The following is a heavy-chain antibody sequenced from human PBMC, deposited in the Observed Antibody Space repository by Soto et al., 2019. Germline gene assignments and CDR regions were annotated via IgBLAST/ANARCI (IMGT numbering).Heavy chain of an antibody. J-gene: IGHJ5*02. CDR3: AKGGYYYDSSGYYAPDP. Sequence: EVQLLESGGGLVQPGGSLRLSCAASGFTFSSYAMSWVRQAPGKGLEWVSAISGSGGSTYYADSVKGRFTISRDNSKNTLYLQMNSLSVEDTAVYYCAKGGYYYDSSGYYAPDPWGQGTLVTVSS. CDR1: GFTFSSYA. CDR2: ISGSGGST. V-gene: IGHV3-23*01. D-gene: IGHD3-22*01.